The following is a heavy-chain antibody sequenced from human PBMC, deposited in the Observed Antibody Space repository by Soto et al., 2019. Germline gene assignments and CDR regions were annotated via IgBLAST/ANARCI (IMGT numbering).Heavy chain of an antibody. Sequence: KPSETLSLTCTVSGGSDISANYYFICIRQPPWDGLELIGYISYSGSRYYNPSLKSRVAISIDTSENQFSLKLSSVTAADTAVYYCARAKEGEWFEGTDFDYWGQGTLVTVSS. D-gene: IGHD3-10*01. CDR2: ISYSGSR. CDR1: GGSDISANYY. CDR3: ARAKEGEWFEGTDFDY. V-gene: IGHV4-30-4*01. J-gene: IGHJ4*02.